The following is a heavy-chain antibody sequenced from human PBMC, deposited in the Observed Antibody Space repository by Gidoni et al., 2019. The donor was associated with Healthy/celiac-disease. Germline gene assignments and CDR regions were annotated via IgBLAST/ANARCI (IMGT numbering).Heavy chain of an antibody. J-gene: IGHJ4*02. CDR3: ARVTDGIDY. CDR1: GGSISSGSYY. V-gene: IGHV4-61*02. Sequence: QVQLQESGPGLVKPSQTLSLTCTVSGGSISSGSYYWSWIRQPAGKGLEWIGRIYTSGSTNYNPSLKSRVTISVDTSKNQFSLKLSSVTAADTAVYYCARVTDGIDYWGQGTLVTVSS. CDR2: IYTSGST.